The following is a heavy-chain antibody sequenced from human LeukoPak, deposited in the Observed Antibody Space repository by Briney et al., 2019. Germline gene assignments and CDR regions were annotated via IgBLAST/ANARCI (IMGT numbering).Heavy chain of an antibody. CDR2: IGYSSDHL. CDR1: GFTFSAYY. CDR3: AREDFFTPHS. J-gene: IGHJ4*02. Sequence: GGSLRLSCAASGFTFSAYYMTWIRQAPGKGLEWVSSIGHSSIGYSSDHLKYADSVKGRLTISRDDAKNSLYLQMGSLRAEDTAVYFCAREDFFTPHSWGQGTLVTVSS. V-gene: IGHV3-11*05. D-gene: IGHD3/OR15-3a*01.